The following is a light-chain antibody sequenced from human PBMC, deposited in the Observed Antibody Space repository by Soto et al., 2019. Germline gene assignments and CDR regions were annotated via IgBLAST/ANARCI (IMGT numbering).Light chain of an antibody. Sequence: QLVLTQPPSVSGAPGQRVTISCTGSSSNIGAPYNVHWYQKHPGTAPKLLIYANSNRPSGVPDRFSGSKSGTSASLAITGLQAEDEADYYCQSFDFSLSWVFGGGTKVTVL. V-gene: IGLV1-40*01. CDR2: ANS. CDR1: SSNIGAPYN. J-gene: IGLJ3*02. CDR3: QSFDFSLSWV.